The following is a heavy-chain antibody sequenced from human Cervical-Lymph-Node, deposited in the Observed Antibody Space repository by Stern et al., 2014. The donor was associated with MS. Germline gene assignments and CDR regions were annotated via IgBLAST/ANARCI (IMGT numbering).Heavy chain of an antibody. CDR3: ASPSEYSSSWLFFTIPYALDV. J-gene: IGHJ6*02. CDR2: IWYDGSKE. V-gene: IGHV3-33*01. Sequence: MQLVESGGGVVQPGRSLRLSCAASGFTFSSYGMHWVRQAPGKGLEWVAVIWYDGSKEYYADSVKGRFTISRDNSKNALYRLMNSLRAEDTAVYYCASPSEYSSSWLFFTIPYALDVWGQGTTVTVSS. CDR1: GFTFSSYG. D-gene: IGHD6-13*01.